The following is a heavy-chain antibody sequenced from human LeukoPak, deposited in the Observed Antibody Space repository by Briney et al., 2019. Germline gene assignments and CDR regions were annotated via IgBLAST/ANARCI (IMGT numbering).Heavy chain of an antibody. CDR2: LYWDDDK. CDR1: GFSLSTSGVG. J-gene: IGHJ4*02. CDR3: AHSPKLLWFGELSLYYFDY. V-gene: IGHV2-5*02. Sequence: VSGPTLVNPTQTLTLTCTFSGFSLSTSGVGVGWIRQPPGKALEWLALLYWDDDKRYSPSLKSRLTITKDTSKNQVVLTMTNMDPVDTATYYCAHSPKLLWFGELSLYYFDYWGQGTLVTVSS. D-gene: IGHD3-10*01.